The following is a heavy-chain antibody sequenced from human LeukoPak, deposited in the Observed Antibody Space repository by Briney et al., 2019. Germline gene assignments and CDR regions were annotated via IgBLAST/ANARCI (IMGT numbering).Heavy chain of an antibody. J-gene: IGHJ4*02. V-gene: IGHV3-64D*09. CDR3: VKGGYDLRYYFDY. D-gene: IGHD3/OR15-3a*01. CDR2: ISSNGGST. CDR1: GFTFSSYA. Sequence: LPGGSLRLSCSASGFTFSSYAMHWVRQAPGKGLEYVSAISSNGGSTYYADSVKGRFTISRDNSKNTLYLQMSSLRAEDTAVYYCVKGGYDLRYYFDYWGQGTLVPVSS.